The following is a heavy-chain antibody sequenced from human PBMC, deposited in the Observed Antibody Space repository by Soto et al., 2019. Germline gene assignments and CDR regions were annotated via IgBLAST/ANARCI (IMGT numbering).Heavy chain of an antibody. CDR3: TRGPPALGSLFMDLFDY. CDR1: GFTFGDYA. V-gene: IGHV3-49*03. Sequence: PGGSLRLSCTASGFTFGDYAMSWFRQAPGKGLEWVGFIRSKAYGGTTEYAASVKGRFTISRDDSKSIAYLQMNSLKTEDSAVYYCTRGPPALGSLFMDLFDYWGQGTLVTVSS. CDR2: IRSKAYGGTT. D-gene: IGHD2-2*01. J-gene: IGHJ4*02.